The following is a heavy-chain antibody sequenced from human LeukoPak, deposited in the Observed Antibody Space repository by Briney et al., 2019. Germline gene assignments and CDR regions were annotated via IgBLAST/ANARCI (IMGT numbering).Heavy chain of an antibody. CDR3: ARAICSGGSCYSGPFDP. V-gene: IGHV4-38-2*01. Sequence: SETLSLTCAVSGYSVSSGFFWGWIRQPPAKGLEWIATIYHNGITHYNPSLKSRVTISVDTSKNQFSLKMSSVTAADTAVYYCARAICSGGSCYSGPFDPWGQGTLVTVSS. D-gene: IGHD2-15*01. CDR1: GYSVSSGFF. J-gene: IGHJ5*02. CDR2: IYHNGIT.